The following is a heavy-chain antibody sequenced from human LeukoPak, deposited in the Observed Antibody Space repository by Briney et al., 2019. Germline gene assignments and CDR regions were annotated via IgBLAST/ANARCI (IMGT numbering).Heavy chain of an antibody. J-gene: IGHJ4*02. Sequence: SETLSLTCTVPGGSVSSGSHYWSWIRQPPGKGLEWIGYIYSSGSTNYNPSLKSRVTISGDTSKNQFSLKLSSVTAADTAVYYCARGGSLYGDYEIDYWGQGTLVTVSS. CDR1: GGSVSSGSHY. V-gene: IGHV4-61*01. CDR3: ARGGSLYGDYEIDY. D-gene: IGHD4-17*01. CDR2: IYSSGST.